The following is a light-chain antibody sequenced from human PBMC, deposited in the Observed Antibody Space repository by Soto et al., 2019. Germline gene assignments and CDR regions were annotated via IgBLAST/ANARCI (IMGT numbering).Light chain of an antibody. J-gene: IGKJ1*01. CDR1: ESVLYSSNNESY. CDR3: QQYYSTPRT. CDR2: WAS. V-gene: IGKV4-1*01. Sequence: DIVITQSPYSLSVSLGEMAAINCKSIESVLYSSNNESYLAWYQQKPGQPPKLLIYWASTRESGVPDRFSGSGSGTDFTLTISSLQAEDVAVYFCQQYYSTPRTFGQGTKVDIK.